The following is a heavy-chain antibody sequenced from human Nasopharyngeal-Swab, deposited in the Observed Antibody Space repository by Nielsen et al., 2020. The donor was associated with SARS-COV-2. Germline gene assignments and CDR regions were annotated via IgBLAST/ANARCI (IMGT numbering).Heavy chain of an antibody. CDR2: ISAYNGNT. V-gene: IGHV1-18*01. J-gene: IGHJ3*02. D-gene: IGHD3-9*01. CDR3: ARDHRGLRYFDWLLPEYAFDI. CDR1: GGTFSSYA. Sequence: ASVKVSCKASGGTFSSYAISWVRHAPGQGLGWMGWISAYNGNTNYAQKFQGRVTITADKSTSTAYMELSSLRSEDTAVYYCARDHRGLRYFDWLLPEYAFDIWGQGTMVTVSS.